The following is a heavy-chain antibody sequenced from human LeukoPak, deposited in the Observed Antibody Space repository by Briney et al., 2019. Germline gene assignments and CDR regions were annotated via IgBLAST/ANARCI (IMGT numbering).Heavy chain of an antibody. J-gene: IGHJ4*02. CDR2: INPYNGET. CDR3: ARSGRGTYYYFDL. V-gene: IGHV1-18*01. Sequence: GASVKVSCKASGYSFTSFAISWVRQAPGQGLEWMGWINPYNGETNYAQKLQGRVTMTTDTSTSTACMELRSLTSDDTAVYYCARSGRGTYYYFDLWGQGTLVTVSS. D-gene: IGHD5-12*01. CDR1: GYSFTSFA.